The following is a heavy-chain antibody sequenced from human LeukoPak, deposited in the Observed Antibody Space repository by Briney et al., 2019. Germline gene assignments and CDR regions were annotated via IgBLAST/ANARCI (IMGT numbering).Heavy chain of an antibody. V-gene: IGHV3-30*18. D-gene: IGHD2-15*01. CDR2: ISYDGSNK. CDR1: GFTFSSYG. Sequence: GGSLRLSCAASGFTFSSYGMHWVRQAPGKGLEWVAVISYDGSNKYYADSVKGRFTISRGNSKNTLYLQMNSLRAEDTAVYYCAKDFQVYCSGGSCYSYYYYGMDVWGQGTTVTVSS. J-gene: IGHJ6*02. CDR3: AKDFQVYCSGGSCYSYYYYGMDV.